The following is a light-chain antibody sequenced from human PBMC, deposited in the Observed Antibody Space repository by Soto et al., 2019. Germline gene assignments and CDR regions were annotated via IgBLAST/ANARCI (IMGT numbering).Light chain of an antibody. Sequence: DIQMTQSPSTLSESVGDRVTITCRASQSISSWLAWYQQKPGKAPKLLIYKASSLESGVPSRFSGSGSGTEFTLNISSLQPDDFATYYCQQYNSYSWTFGQGTKVKSN. J-gene: IGKJ1*01. CDR2: KAS. CDR3: QQYNSYSWT. CDR1: QSISSW. V-gene: IGKV1-5*03.